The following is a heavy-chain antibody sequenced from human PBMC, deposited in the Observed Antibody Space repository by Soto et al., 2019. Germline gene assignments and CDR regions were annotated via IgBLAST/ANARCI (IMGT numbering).Heavy chain of an antibody. V-gene: IGHV3-11*01. CDR1: GFTFSDYY. CDR3: ARDARCTNGVCYYYMDV. Sequence: GGSLRLSCVASGFTFSDYYMNWIRQAPGKGLEWVSYISGSGSTFYYADSVKGRFTISRDNAKNSLYLQMNSLRAEDTAVYYCARDARCTNGVCYYYMDVWGKGITVTVSS. CDR2: ISGSGSTF. J-gene: IGHJ6*03. D-gene: IGHD2-8*01.